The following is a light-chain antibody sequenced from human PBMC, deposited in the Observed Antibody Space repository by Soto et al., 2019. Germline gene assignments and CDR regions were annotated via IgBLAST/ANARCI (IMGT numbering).Light chain of an antibody. Sequence: QSVLTQPASVSGSPGESITISCTGTSSDVGGYNSVSWYQHHPGKAPKLILYVVGDRPSGVSYRFSGSKSGNTAPLTISGLQAADEADYFCSSFTSSMTNVFGSGTKLTVL. CDR1: SSDVGGYNS. J-gene: IGLJ1*01. V-gene: IGLV2-14*03. CDR2: VVG. CDR3: SSFTSSMTNV.